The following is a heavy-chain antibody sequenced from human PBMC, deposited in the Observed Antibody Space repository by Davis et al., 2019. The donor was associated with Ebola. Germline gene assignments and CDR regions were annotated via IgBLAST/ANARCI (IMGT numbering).Heavy chain of an antibody. CDR3: ARFNWYFDL. Sequence: MPSETLSLTCTVSGGSISSYYWSWIRQPPGKGLEWIGYIYNSGSAKYNPSLKSRLTISVDTSRNQLSLRLSSVTAADTAVYFCARFNWYFDLWGRGTLVTVSS. CDR1: GGSISSYY. CDR2: IYNSGSA. V-gene: IGHV4-59*01. J-gene: IGHJ2*01.